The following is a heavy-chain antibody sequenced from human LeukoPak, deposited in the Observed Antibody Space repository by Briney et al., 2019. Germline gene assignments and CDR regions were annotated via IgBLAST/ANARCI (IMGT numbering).Heavy chain of an antibody. CDR2: ISSDGTKV. J-gene: IGHJ4*02. CDR3: ARDPPDYYDSSGYHYFDY. Sequence: GGSLRLSCAASGFTFSDYYMSWIRQAPGKGLEWGSYISSDGTKVYYADPVKGRFTISRDNAKDSLYLQMNSLRAEDTAVYYCARDPPDYYDSSGYHYFDYWGQGTLVTVSS. V-gene: IGHV3-11*04. D-gene: IGHD3-22*01. CDR1: GFTFSDYY.